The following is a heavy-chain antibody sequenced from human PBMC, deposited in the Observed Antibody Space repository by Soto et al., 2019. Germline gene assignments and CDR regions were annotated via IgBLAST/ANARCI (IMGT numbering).Heavy chain of an antibody. CDR3: ATYSGNYERYGVYYGMDV. V-gene: IGHV3-23*01. J-gene: IGHJ6*02. CDR1: GFTFSNYA. D-gene: IGHD1-26*01. Sequence: GSLRLSCAASGFTFSNYAISWVRQAPGKGLEWVSSISGSGGSTYYADSVKGRFTISRDNSKNTLYLQMNSLRAEDTAVYYCATYSGNYERYGVYYGMDVWGQGTTVTVSS. CDR2: ISGSGGST.